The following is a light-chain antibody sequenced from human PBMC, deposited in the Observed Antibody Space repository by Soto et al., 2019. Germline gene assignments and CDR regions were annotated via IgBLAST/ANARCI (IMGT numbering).Light chain of an antibody. CDR1: TSDVGNNRY. J-gene: IGLJ2*01. V-gene: IGLV2-14*01. CDR3: SSYTSSSTLVV. Sequence: QSVLTQPASVSGSPGQSITISCTGATSDVGNNRYLSWYQQHPGKAPKLMIYEVSNRPSGVSNRFSGSKSGNTASLTISGLQAEDEADYYCSSYTSSSTLVVFGGGTKVTVL. CDR2: EVS.